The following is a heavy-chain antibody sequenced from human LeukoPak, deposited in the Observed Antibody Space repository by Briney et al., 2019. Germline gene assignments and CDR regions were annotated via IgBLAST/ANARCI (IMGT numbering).Heavy chain of an antibody. CDR3: TGTTTVSTFGNNAMDV. CDR2: IKSNADGGTT. D-gene: IGHD4-11*01. Sequence: GGSLRLSCAASGITFSNAWMSRVRQAPGKGLEWVGRIKSNADGGTTDYAAPVKGRFTISRDDSKNTLCLQMNSLKTEDTAVYYCTGTTTVSTFGNNAMDVWGQGTTVTVSS. CDR1: GITFSNAW. V-gene: IGHV3-15*01. J-gene: IGHJ6*02.